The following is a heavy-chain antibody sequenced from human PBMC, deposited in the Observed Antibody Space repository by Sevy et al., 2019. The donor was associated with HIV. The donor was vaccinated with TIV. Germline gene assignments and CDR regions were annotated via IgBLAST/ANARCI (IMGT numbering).Heavy chain of an antibody. CDR1: GGSISGYY. D-gene: IGHD1-20*01. J-gene: IGHJ4*02. V-gene: IGHV4-59*01. CDR3: ARSRVITGTFDY. CDR2: ISYSGST. Sequence: SESLSLTCTVSGGSISGYYWSWIRQPPGKGLEWIGYISYSGSTNYNPSLKSRVTISVDTSKNEFSLKLSSVTAADTAVYYCARSRVITGTFDYWGQGTLVTVSS.